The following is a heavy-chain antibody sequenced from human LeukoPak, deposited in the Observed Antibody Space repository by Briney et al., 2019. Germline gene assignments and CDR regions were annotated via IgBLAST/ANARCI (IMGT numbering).Heavy chain of an antibody. D-gene: IGHD6-6*01. Sequence: PVKVSCKASGGTFSSYAISWVRQAPGQGLEWMGGIIPIFGTANYAQKFQGRVTITTDESTSTAYMELSSLRSEDTAVYYCARGGSSSSFHYYYYYMDVWGKGTTVTVSS. V-gene: IGHV1-69*05. CDR2: IIPIFGTA. J-gene: IGHJ6*03. CDR1: GGTFSSYA. CDR3: ARGGSSSSFHYYYYYMDV.